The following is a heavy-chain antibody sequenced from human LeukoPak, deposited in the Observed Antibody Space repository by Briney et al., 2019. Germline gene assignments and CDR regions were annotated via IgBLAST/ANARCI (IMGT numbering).Heavy chain of an antibody. D-gene: IGHD6-13*01. V-gene: IGHV4-59*08. CDR2: IYYSGST. CDR3: ARLSSIATAQD. J-gene: IGHJ4*02. Sequence: SETLSLTCSVSGGSISSHYWSWFRQPPGKGLEWIGYIYYSGSTNSNPSLKSRVTTSVDTSKNQFSLRLSSVTAADTAVYYCARLSSIATAQDWDQGTLVTVSS. CDR1: GGSISSHY.